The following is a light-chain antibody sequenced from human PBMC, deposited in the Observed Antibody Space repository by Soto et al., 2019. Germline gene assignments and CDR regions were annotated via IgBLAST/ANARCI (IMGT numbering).Light chain of an antibody. J-gene: IGLJ1*01. CDR1: SSDIGGYYY. CDR3: TSYSSSDIFYV. CDR2: QVT. V-gene: IGLV2-14*01. Sequence: QSALTQPASVSGYPGQSITISCTGTSSDIGGYYYVSWYQHHPGKAPKLLIYQVTNRPSRVSNRFSGSKSGNTASLTISGLQADDEADYYCTSYSSSDIFYVFGTGTKVTVL.